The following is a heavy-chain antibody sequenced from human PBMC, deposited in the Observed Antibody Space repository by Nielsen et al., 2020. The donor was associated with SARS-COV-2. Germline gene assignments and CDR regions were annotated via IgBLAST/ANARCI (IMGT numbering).Heavy chain of an antibody. CDR2: IYYSGST. V-gene: IGHV4-31*03. CDR1: GGSIRCGGYY. CDR3: ARRGHDFGGNRPPSYYFDY. Sequence: SETLSLTCTVSGGSIRCGGYYWSWIRQHPGKGLVLIGYIYYSGSTYYTPSLKSRVTISVDTSKNHFSLNLTSVTAADTAVYFCARRGHDFGGNRPPSYYFDYWGQGAQVTVSS. D-gene: IGHD4-23*01. J-gene: IGHJ4*02.